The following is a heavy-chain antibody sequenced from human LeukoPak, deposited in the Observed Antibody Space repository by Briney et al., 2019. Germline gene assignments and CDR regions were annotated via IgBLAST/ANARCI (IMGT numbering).Heavy chain of an antibody. J-gene: IGHJ4*02. CDR2: MSYSGNT. CDR1: GGSVSSSTYS. Sequence: SQTLSLTCTVSGGSVSSSTYSWGWIRQPPGKGLEWIASMSYSGNTYYNPSLKSRLTISVDTSKNQFSLKLSSVTAADTAVYYCARVRWLQLGYFDYWGQGTLVTVSS. V-gene: IGHV4-39*07. CDR3: ARVRWLQLGYFDY. D-gene: IGHD5-24*01.